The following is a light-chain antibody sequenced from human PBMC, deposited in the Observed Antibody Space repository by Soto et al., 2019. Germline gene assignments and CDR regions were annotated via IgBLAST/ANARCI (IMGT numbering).Light chain of an antibody. CDR2: AAS. V-gene: IGKV3-20*01. CDR3: QHYAASPWA. J-gene: IGKJ1*01. CDR1: QSVSSR. Sequence: EIVMTQSPVTLSMSPGERATLSCRASQSVSSRLAWYQQKPGQIPRLLIYAASYRATGIPDRFSGSGSGTEFTLSISRLDPADFAVYYCQHYAASPWAFGPGTKVDI.